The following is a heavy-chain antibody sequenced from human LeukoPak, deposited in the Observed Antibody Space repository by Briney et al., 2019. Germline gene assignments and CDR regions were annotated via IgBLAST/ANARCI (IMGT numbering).Heavy chain of an antibody. Sequence: PSETLSLTCAVYGGSFSGYYWSWIRQPPGKGLEWIGEINHSGSTNYYTSLKSRVTISVDTSKIQFSLKLCSVTAADTAVYYCAGIPLHYGSSTSCYLDYWGQGTLVTVSS. CDR3: AGIPLHYGSSTSCYLDY. CDR2: INHSGST. V-gene: IGHV4-34*01. J-gene: IGHJ4*02. D-gene: IGHD2-2*01. CDR1: GGSFSGYY.